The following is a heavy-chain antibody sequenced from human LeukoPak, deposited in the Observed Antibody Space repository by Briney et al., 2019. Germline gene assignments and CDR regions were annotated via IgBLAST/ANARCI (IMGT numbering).Heavy chain of an antibody. CDR1: GFPFINSE. D-gene: IGHD1-14*01. CDR2: ISVSGASI. Sequence: GGSLRLSCAASGFPFINSEMNWVREPPGKGLEWVSYISVSGASIYYADSVRGRFTISRDNAKNSLYLQMDSLTVEDTAIYYCAKDPNINWGQGTLVTVSS. V-gene: IGHV3-48*03. J-gene: IGHJ4*02. CDR3: AKDPNIN.